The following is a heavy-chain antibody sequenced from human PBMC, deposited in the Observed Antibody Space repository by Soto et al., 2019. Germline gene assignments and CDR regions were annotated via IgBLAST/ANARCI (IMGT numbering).Heavy chain of an antibody. Sequence: GGSLRLSCAASGFTFSSYSMNWVRQAPGKGLEWVSSISSSSSYIYYADSVKGRFTISRDNAKNSLYLQMNSLRAEDTAVYYCARDKSYAAAGTRGYYYYYGMDVWGQGTTVTVSS. V-gene: IGHV3-21*01. CDR2: ISSSSSYI. CDR1: GFTFSSYS. J-gene: IGHJ6*02. CDR3: ARDKSYAAAGTRGYYYYYGMDV. D-gene: IGHD6-13*01.